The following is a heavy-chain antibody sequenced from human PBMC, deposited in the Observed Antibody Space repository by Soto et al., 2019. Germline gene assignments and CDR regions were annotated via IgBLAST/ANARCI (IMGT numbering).Heavy chain of an antibody. CDR3: ARRYGGNSGDY. D-gene: IGHD2-21*02. CDR2: IYHSGST. CDR1: GGSISSGGYS. J-gene: IGHJ4*02. Sequence: SETLSLTCAVSGGSISSGGYSWSWIRQPPGKGLEWIGYIYHSGSTYYNPSLKSRVTISVDTSKNQFSLKLSSVTAADTAVYYCARRYGGNSGDYWGQGTLVTVSS. V-gene: IGHV4-30-2*05.